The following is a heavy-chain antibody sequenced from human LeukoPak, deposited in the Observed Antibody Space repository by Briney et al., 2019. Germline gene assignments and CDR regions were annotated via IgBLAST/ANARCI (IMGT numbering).Heavy chain of an antibody. CDR2: IYYSGST. CDR3: AAFVPATAAFDY. J-gene: IGHJ4*02. V-gene: IGHV4-59*01. D-gene: IGHD2-2*01. Sequence: SETLSLTCIVSGGSISSYYWSWIRQPPGKGLEWIGYIYYSGSTNYNPSLKSRVTISVDTSKNQFSLKLSSVTAADTAVYYCAAFVPATAAFDYWGQGTLVNVSS. CDR1: GGSISSYY.